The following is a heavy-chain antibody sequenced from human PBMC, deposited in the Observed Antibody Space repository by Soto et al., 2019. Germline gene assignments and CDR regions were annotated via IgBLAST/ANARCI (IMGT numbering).Heavy chain of an antibody. V-gene: IGHV1-8*01. J-gene: IGHJ5*02. CDR2: MRADTGDT. D-gene: IGHD5-18*01. CDR1: GDTFSNFD. Sequence: QVQLVQSGAEVRKPGASVKVSCKASGDTFSNFDINWVRQATGQGPDWMGRMRADTGDTGHAQKFQGRISMTRDTSTSTLYMELSSLRGEDTVVYYRARYSYGQGFQTWGQGTLVIVSS. CDR3: ARYSYGQGFQT.